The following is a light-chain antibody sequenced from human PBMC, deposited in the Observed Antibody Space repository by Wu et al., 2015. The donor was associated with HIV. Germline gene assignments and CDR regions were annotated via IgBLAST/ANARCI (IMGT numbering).Light chain of an antibody. V-gene: IGKV3-11*01. Sequence: IVLTQSPGTLSLSPGERATLSCRASQSVSSSYLAWYQQKPGQAPRLLIYDASKRATGIPARFSGSGSGTDFTLTISSLEPEDFAVYYCQQRTKWRSFGQGTKLEIK. J-gene: IGKJ2*03. CDR3: QQRTKWRS. CDR1: QSVSSSY. CDR2: DAS.